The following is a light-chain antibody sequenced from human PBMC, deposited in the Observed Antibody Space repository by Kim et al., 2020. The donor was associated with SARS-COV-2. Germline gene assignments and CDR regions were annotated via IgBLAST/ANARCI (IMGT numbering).Light chain of an antibody. CDR1: SSDVGHCNY. CDR2: DVS. CDR3: TSCATSYTWV. V-gene: IGLV2-11*01. J-gene: IGLJ3*02. Sequence: QSALTQPGSVSGSHGQSITISCTGTSSDVGHCNYVSWYQQHPGKAPKLIIYDVSERPSGVPNRFSGSKSDNTASLTISGLQAEDEADYYCTSCATSYTWVFGGGTKVTVL.